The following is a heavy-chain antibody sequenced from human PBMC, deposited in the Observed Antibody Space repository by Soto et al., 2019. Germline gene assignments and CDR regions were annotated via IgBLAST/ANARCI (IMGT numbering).Heavy chain of an antibody. Sequence: PSETLSPTCTVSGGSISSGDYYWSWIRQPPGKGLEWIGYIFYSGTTYYNPSLKSRVTISVDTSKNQFSLKLSSVTAADTAVYYCARDGYCTNGVCYTVFDYWGQGTLVTVSS. V-gene: IGHV4-30-4*01. CDR1: GGSISSGDYY. D-gene: IGHD2-8*01. CDR2: IFYSGTT. J-gene: IGHJ4*02. CDR3: ARDGYCTNGVCYTVFDY.